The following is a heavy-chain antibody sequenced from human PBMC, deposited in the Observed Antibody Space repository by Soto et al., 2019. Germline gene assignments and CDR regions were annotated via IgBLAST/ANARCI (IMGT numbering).Heavy chain of an antibody. J-gene: IGHJ4*02. CDR3: ADSAAAPAAIAY. Sequence: ASVEVACRASGYTFTSYYMHGVRQAPGQGLEWMGIINPSGGSTSYAQKFQGRVTMTRDTSASTAYMELSSLRSEDTAVYYCADSAAAPAAIAYWVQGSAVTVYS. D-gene: IGHD2-2*02. CDR2: INPSGGST. CDR1: GYTFTSYY. V-gene: IGHV1-46*01.